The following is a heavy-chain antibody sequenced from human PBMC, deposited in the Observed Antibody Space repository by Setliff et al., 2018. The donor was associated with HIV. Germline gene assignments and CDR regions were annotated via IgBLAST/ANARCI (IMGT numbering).Heavy chain of an antibody. CDR1: GGAVSSYA. Sequence: ASVKVSCKASGGAVSSYALSWVRQAPGQGLEWMGLINPSGGRTSYAQKFQGRLTMTRDTSRSTVYMELSSLRSEDTAVYYCARCYYDSSGPTDAFDIWGQGTVVTVSS. D-gene: IGHD3-22*01. V-gene: IGHV1-46*01. CDR2: INPSGGRT. J-gene: IGHJ3*02. CDR3: ARCYYDSSGPTDAFDI.